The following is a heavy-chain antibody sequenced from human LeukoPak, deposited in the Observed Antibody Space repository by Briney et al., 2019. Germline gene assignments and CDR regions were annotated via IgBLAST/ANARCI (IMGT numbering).Heavy chain of an antibody. D-gene: IGHD2-2*02. Sequence: GGSLRLSCTASGFTFSNYAMNWVRQAPGKGLEWVSSISGSGGSTYYADSVKGRFTISRDNSKNTLYLQMNTLRAEDAAVYHCAKQGCTSATCYINYWGQGTLVTVSS. CDR1: GFTFSNYA. J-gene: IGHJ4*02. CDR2: ISGSGGST. V-gene: IGHV3-23*01. CDR3: AKQGCTSATCYINY.